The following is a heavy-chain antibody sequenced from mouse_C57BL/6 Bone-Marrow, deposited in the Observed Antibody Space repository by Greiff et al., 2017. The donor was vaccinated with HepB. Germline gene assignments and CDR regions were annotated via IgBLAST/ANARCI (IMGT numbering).Heavy chain of an antibody. D-gene: IGHD1-1*01. CDR2: ICRGGST. J-gene: IGHJ2*01. CDR3: TKDDYGSSHPDYFDY. Sequence: QVQLQESGPGLVQPSQSLSITCTVSGFSFTSYGVHWVRQSPGKGLEWLGVICRGGSTDYNAAFMSRLSITKDNSKSQFFFKMNSLQADDTAIYCCTKDDYGSSHPDYFDYWGQGTTLTVAS. V-gene: IGHV2-5*01. CDR1: GFSFTSYG.